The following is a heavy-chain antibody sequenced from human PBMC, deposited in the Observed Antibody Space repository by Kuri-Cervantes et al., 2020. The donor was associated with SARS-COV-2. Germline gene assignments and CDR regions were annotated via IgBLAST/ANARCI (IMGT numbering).Heavy chain of an antibody. D-gene: IGHD6-13*01. V-gene: IGHV1-69*04. CDR1: GGTFSSYA. Sequence: GGSLRLSCKASGGTFSSYAISWVRQAPGQGLEWMGRIIPILGTANYAQKFQGRVTITADKSTSTAYMELSSLRSEDTAVYYCARDREQLVARAYYYYYYMDVWGKGTTVTVSS. CDR3: ARDREQLVARAYYYYYYMDV. J-gene: IGHJ6*03. CDR2: IIPILGTA.